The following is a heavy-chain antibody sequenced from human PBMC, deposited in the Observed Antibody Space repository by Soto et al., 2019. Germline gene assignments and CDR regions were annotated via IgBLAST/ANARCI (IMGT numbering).Heavy chain of an antibody. CDR3: GRSVVGATGEILYNAMDV. CDR1: GYTFTTYA. J-gene: IGHJ6*02. V-gene: IGHV1-3*01. D-gene: IGHD1-26*01. Sequence: QVQLVQSGAEVKKPGASVKVSCKASGYTFTTYALHWVRQGPGQRPEWMGWINPASGHTKYSKKFQDRVTITRDTSASTGYIELSSLRSEDTAVYYCGRSVVGATGEILYNAMDVWGQGTTVTVSS. CDR2: INPASGHT.